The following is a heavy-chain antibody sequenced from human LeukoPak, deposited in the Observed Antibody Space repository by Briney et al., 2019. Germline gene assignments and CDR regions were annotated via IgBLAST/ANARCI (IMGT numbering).Heavy chain of an antibody. CDR2: ISYDGSNK. J-gene: IGHJ4*02. Sequence: GGSLRLSCAASGFTFSSYGMHWVRQAPGKGLEWVAVISYDGSNKYYADSVKGRFTISRDNSKNTLYLQMNSLRAEDTAVYYCAKDSDDSSGYWGVGLDYWGQGTLVTVSS. D-gene: IGHD3-22*01. CDR3: AKDSDDSSGYWGVGLDY. V-gene: IGHV3-30*18. CDR1: GFTFSSYG.